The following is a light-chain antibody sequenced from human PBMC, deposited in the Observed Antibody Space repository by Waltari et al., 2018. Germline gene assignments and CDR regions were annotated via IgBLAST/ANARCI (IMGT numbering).Light chain of an antibody. CDR2: EVS. CDR3: CSYPCSIGFV. Sequence: QSALTKPASVSGSPGQSITISCTGTSSDVGSYNLVSWYQPHPGKAPKLMIYEVSKRPLGGPDRVSGSKSGNTSSRTISGLQAEDGSDYCCCSYPCSIGFVFGTGTKDTVL. CDR1: SSDVGSYNL. J-gene: IGLJ1*01. V-gene: IGLV2-23*02.